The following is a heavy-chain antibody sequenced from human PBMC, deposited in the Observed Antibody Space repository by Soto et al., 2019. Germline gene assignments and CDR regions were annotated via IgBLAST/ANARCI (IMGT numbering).Heavy chain of an antibody. CDR3: ARDLSAYCGGDCYTPLDY. D-gene: IGHD2-21*02. CDR2: IIPILGIA. V-gene: IGHV1-69*04. J-gene: IGHJ4*02. CDR1: GGTFSSYT. Sequence: ASVKVSCKASGGTFSSYTISWVRQAPGQGLEWMGRIIPILGIANYAQKFQGRVTITADKSTSTAYMELSSLRSEDTAVYYCARDLSAYCGGDCYTPLDYWGQGTLVTVSS.